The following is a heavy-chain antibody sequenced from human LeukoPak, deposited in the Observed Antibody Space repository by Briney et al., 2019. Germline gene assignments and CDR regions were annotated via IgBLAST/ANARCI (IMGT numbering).Heavy chain of an antibody. D-gene: IGHD3-10*01. CDR2: IKQDGSEK. CDR3: ARDQGSGINYYYYYMDV. V-gene: IGHV3-7*01. J-gene: IGHJ6*03. CDR1: GFTFDDNG. Sequence: GGSLRLSCAASGFTFDDNGMSWVRQAPGKGLEWVANIKQDGSEKYYVDSVKGRFTISRDNAKNSLYLQMNSLRAEDTAVYYCARDQGSGINYYYYYMDVWGKGTTVTVSS.